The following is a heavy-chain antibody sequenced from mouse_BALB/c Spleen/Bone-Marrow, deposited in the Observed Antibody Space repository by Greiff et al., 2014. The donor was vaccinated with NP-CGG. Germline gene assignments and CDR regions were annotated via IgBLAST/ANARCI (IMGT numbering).Heavy chain of an antibody. V-gene: IGHV3-1*02. CDR1: GYSITSYYS. J-gene: IGHJ4*01. Sequence: ESGPDLVKPPQSLSLTCTVTGYSITSYYSWHWIRQFPGNKLEWMGYIHYSGITVYNPSLKSRISITRDTSNNQFFLQLNSVTTEDTATYYCARFAGTPYTMDYWGQGTSVTVSS. CDR3: ARFAGTPYTMDY. CDR2: IHYSGIT. D-gene: IGHD4-1*01.